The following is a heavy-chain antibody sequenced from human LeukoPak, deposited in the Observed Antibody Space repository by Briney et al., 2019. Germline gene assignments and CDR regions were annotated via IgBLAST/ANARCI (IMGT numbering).Heavy chain of an antibody. D-gene: IGHD3-10*01. Sequence: GGSLRLSCSASGFTVSSNYMSWVRQAPGKGLEWVSVIYSGGSTYYADSVKGRFTISRDNSKNTLYLQMNSLRAEDTAVYYCARDSGITMVRGVPHFDYWGQGTLVTVSS. J-gene: IGHJ4*02. V-gene: IGHV3-53*01. CDR3: ARDSGITMVRGVPHFDY. CDR1: GFTVSSNY. CDR2: IYSGGST.